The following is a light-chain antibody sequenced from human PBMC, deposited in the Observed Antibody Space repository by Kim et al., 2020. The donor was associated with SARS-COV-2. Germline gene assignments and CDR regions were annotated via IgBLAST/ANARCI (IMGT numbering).Light chain of an antibody. J-gene: IGKJ1*01. CDR3: LQDYNYPRT. CDR1: QGIRND. CDR2: AAS. V-gene: IGKV1-6*01. Sequence: ASVGGRVTITGRASQGIRNDLGWYQQKPGKAPKLRVYAASSLQSGVQTRFSGSGSGTDFTLTISSLQPEDFATYYCLQDYNYPRTFGQGTKVDIK.